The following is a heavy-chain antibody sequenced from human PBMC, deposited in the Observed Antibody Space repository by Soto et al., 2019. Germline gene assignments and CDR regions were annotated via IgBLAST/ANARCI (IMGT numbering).Heavy chain of an antibody. CDR2: IKSKTDGGTT. CDR3: TVLATYYYDSSGYYNFDY. CDR1: GFTFSNAW. V-gene: IGHV3-15*01. Sequence: GGSLRLSCAASGFTFSNAWMSWVRQAPGKGLEWVGRIKSKTDGGTTDYAAPVKGRFTISRDDSKNTLYLQMNSLKTEDTAVYYCTVLATYYYDSSGYYNFDYWGQGTLVTVSS. D-gene: IGHD3-22*01. J-gene: IGHJ4*02.